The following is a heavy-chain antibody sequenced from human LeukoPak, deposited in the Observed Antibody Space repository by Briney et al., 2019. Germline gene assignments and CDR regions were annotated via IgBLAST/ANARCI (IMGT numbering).Heavy chain of an antibody. Sequence: SETLSLTCTVSGGSISSYYWSWIRQPAGKGLEWIGRIYTSGSTNYNPSLKSGVTMSVPTSKNQFSLKLSSVTAADTAVYYCAKEDIVVVPAAMGGYYYYYMDVWGKGTTVTVSS. D-gene: IGHD2-2*01. J-gene: IGHJ6*03. CDR1: GGSISSYY. V-gene: IGHV4-4*07. CDR2: IYTSGST. CDR3: AKEDIVVVPAAMGGYYYYYMDV.